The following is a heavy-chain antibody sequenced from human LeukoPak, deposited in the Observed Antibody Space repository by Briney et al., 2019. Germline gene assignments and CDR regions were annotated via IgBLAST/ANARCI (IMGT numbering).Heavy chain of an antibody. CDR3: ARTDYYDKSIDY. J-gene: IGHJ4*02. D-gene: IGHD3-22*01. CDR1: GFTFSSYS. V-gene: IGHV3-21*01. CDR2: ISTGSSFI. Sequence: MAGESLRLSCAASGFTFSSYSMNWVRQAPGKGLEWVSSISTGSSFIYYADSVKGRFTISRDIAKNSLYLQMNSLRAEDTAVYYCARTDYYDKSIDYWGQGTLVTVSS.